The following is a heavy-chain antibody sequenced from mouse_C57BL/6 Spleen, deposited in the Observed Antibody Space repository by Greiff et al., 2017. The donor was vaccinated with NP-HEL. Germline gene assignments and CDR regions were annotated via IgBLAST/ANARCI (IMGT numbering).Heavy chain of an antibody. D-gene: IGHD2-4*01. Sequence: EVKLVESGGGLVKPGGSLKLSCAASGFTFSDYGMHWVRQAPEKGLEWVAYISSGSSTIYYADTVKGRFTISRDNAKNTLFLQMTSLRSEDAAMYYCARERLRPDAMDYWGQGTSVTVSS. V-gene: IGHV5-17*01. CDR2: ISSGSSTI. CDR1: GFTFSDYG. J-gene: IGHJ4*01. CDR3: ARERLRPDAMDY.